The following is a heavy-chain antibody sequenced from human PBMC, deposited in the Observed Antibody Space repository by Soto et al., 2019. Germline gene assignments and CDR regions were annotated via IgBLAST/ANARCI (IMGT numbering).Heavy chain of an antibody. CDR2: TFYRSRWYS. J-gene: IGHJ4*02. Sequence: SQTLSLTCAISGDSVSTNSGAWNWIRQSPSRGLEWLGRTFYRSRWYSDYADSVKGRININSDTSKNQFSLQLSSVTPEDTAVYYCARAGSTMYRLHPHFDYWGQGTLVTVSS. D-gene: IGHD3-9*01. CDR1: GDSVSTNSGA. V-gene: IGHV6-1*01. CDR3: ARAGSTMYRLHPHFDY.